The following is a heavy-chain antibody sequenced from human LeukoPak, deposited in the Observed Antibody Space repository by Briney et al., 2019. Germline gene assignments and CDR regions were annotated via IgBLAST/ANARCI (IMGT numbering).Heavy chain of an antibody. V-gene: IGHV3-30*02. CDR3: ATSRGSWPDYFDY. CDR1: GFTFSSYG. Sequence: GGSLRLSCAASGFTFSSYGMHWVRQAPGKGLEWVAFIRYDGSNKYYADSVKGRFTISRDNAKNSLYLQMNSLRAEDTAVYYCATSRGSWPDYFDYWGQGTLVTVSS. CDR2: IRYDGSNK. J-gene: IGHJ4*02. D-gene: IGHD6-13*01.